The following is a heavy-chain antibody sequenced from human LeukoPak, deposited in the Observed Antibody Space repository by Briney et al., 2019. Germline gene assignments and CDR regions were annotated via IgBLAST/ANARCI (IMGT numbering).Heavy chain of an antibody. D-gene: IGHD3-3*01. J-gene: IGHJ3*01. CDR3: ARDYDFWSVVAFDF. CDR2: SNPKSGDA. Sequence: ASVKVSCKASGYTFSGHYVHWVRQAPGQGLEWMGWSNPKSGDARYAQKIQGRVTMTRDTSISTVYMEMSRLRHDDTAVYYCARDYDFWSVVAFDFWGQGTVVTVSS. CDR1: GYTFSGHY. V-gene: IGHV1-2*02.